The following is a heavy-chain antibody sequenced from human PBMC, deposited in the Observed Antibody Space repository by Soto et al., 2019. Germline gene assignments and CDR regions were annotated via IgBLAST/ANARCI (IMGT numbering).Heavy chain of an antibody. CDR2: INSDGSST. J-gene: IGHJ6*04. V-gene: IGHV3-74*01. D-gene: IGHD2-2*01. CDR1: GFTFSSYW. Sequence: GGSLRLSCAASGFTFSSYWMHWVRQAPGKGLVWVSRINSDGSSTSYADSVKGRFTISRDNAKNTLYLQMNSLRAEDTAVYYCARSGYCSSTSCYGRMDVWGKGTTVTVSS. CDR3: ARSGYCSSTSCYGRMDV.